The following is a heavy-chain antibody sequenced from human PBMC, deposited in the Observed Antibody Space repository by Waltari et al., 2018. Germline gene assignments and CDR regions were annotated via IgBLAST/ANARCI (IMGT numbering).Heavy chain of an antibody. CDR3: ARDHGRGLYLDS. J-gene: IGHJ4*02. V-gene: IGHV4-4*02. CDR2: IHGSGRT. Sequence: QLQLQQSGPGLVKPSESLSLTCAVSGDSMNRNNWWSWVRQSPGKGLEWIGQIHGSGRTNYNPSLEGRVTVSIDTSNNQFSLKVSYATAADTAVYYCARDHGRGLYLDSWGQGSLVTVSP. CDR1: GDSMNRNNW. D-gene: IGHD2-15*01.